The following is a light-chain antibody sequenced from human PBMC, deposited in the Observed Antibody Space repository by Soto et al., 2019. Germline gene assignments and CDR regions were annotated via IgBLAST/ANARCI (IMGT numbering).Light chain of an antibody. Sequence: EIDLTQSPGTLSLSPGERATLSCRASQSVSRSYLAWYQQKPGQSPRLLIYGVSTRATGIPDRFSGSGSGTDFTLTISRLEPEDFAVYYCKEYGTFGQGTKVEIK. CDR2: GVS. V-gene: IGKV3-20*01. CDR3: KEYGT. J-gene: IGKJ1*01. CDR1: QSVSRSY.